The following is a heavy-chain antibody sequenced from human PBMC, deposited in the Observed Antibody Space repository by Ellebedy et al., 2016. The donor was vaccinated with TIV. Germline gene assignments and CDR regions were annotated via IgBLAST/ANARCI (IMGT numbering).Heavy chain of an antibody. CDR3: AKATAVADYYFDY. CDR1: GFTFSSYA. D-gene: IGHD6-19*01. V-gene: IGHV3-23*01. Sequence: PGGSLRLSCVASGFTFSSYAMSWVRQAPGKGLEWVSTISAGGGSAYSADSVKGRFSISRDNSRKFLYLQMNSLRVEDTAVYYCAKATAVADYYFDYWGQGTLVTVSS. J-gene: IGHJ4*02. CDR2: ISAGGGSA.